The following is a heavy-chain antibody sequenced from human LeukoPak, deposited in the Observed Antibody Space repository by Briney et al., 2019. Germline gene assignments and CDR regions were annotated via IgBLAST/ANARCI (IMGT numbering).Heavy chain of an antibody. CDR2: IIPILGIA. D-gene: IGHD3-9*01. J-gene: IGHJ4*02. V-gene: IGHV1-69*04. Sequence: EASVKVSCKASGGTFSSYAIRWVRQAPGQGLEWMGRIIPILGIANYAQKFQGRVTITADKSTSTAYMELSSLRSEDTAVYYCAREYHDILTGYFPLDSWGQGTLVTVSS. CDR1: GGTFSSYA. CDR3: AREYHDILTGYFPLDS.